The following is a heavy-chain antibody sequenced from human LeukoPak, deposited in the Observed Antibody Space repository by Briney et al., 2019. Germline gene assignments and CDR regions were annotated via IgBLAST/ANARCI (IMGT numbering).Heavy chain of an antibody. CDR2: IKQDGSGE. D-gene: IGHD1-14*01. V-gene: IGHV3-7*01. Sequence: PGGSLRLSCAASGFIFSNYWMSWVRQAPGKGLERVANIKQDGSGENYVDSVKGRFSISRDSAKNSLYLQMNSLRVEDTAVYYCARGDLTTWDYWGQGTLVTVSS. CDR1: GFIFSNYW. J-gene: IGHJ4*02. CDR3: ARGDLTTWDY.